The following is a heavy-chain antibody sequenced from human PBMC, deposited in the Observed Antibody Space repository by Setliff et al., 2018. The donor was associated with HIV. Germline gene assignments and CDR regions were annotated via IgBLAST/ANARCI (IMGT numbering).Heavy chain of an antibody. CDR1: GGSISRYY. CDR3: TPIDY. J-gene: IGHJ4*02. CDR2: MHSSGST. Sequence: PSETLSLTCTVSGGSISRYYWSWIRQSPGKGLEFIGYMHSSGSTNYNPSLETRVTLSVDTSKSQFSLKLTSVTASDTGVYYCTPIDYWGQGALVTVSS. V-gene: IGHV4-4*09.